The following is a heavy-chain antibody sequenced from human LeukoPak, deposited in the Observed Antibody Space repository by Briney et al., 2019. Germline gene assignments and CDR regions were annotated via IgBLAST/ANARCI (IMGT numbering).Heavy chain of an antibody. V-gene: IGHV1-69*04. CDR3: ARSPAESTATTLGY. CDR1: GGTFSSYA. CDR2: IIPILGIA. Sequence: VKVSCKASGGTFSSYAISWVRQAPGQGLEWMGRIIPILGIANYAQKFQGRVTITADKSTSTAYMELSSLRSEDTAVYYCARSPAESTATTLGYWGQGTLVTVSS. D-gene: IGHD4-17*01. J-gene: IGHJ4*02.